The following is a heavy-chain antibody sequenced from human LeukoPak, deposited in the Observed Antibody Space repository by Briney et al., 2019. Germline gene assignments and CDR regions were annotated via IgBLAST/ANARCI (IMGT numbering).Heavy chain of an antibody. D-gene: IGHD6-19*01. CDR2: ISTSSIYI. CDR1: GFTFSSYS. V-gene: IGHV3-21*01. J-gene: IGHJ3*02. CDR3: ARGASVVAGSDNALDI. Sequence: PGGSLRLSCAASGFTFSSYSMNWVRQAPGKGLEWVSSISTSSIYIYYADSVKGRFTISRDNAKKSVHLQMNSLRAEDTAVYYCARGASVVAGSDNALDIWGQGTMVTVSS.